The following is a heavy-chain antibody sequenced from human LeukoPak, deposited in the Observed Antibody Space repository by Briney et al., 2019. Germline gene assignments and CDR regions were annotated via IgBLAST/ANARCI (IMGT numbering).Heavy chain of an antibody. CDR2: ISGSGGST. CDR3: ARGMKYSTGWYYMDV. V-gene: IGHV3-23*01. J-gene: IGHJ6*03. CDR1: GFIFSSYG. Sequence: PAGRSLRLSCATSGFIFSSYGMHWVRQAPGKGLEWVSAISGSGGSTYYADSVKGRFTISRDNSKNTLYLQMNSLRAEDTAMYYCARGMKYSTGWYYMDVWGKGTTVTISS. D-gene: IGHD6-19*01.